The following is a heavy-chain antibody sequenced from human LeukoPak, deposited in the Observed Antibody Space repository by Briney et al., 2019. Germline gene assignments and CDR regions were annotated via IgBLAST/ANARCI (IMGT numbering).Heavy chain of an antibody. D-gene: IGHD1-26*01. CDR1: GFTFSSYW. Sequence: GGSLRLSCAASGFTFSSYWVHWVRQAPGKGLEWVARINSDGSTINHADSVRGRFTISRANAENTLYLQMSSLRAEDTAIYFCARAAYYRFDYWGQGTLVTVSS. V-gene: IGHV3-74*01. CDR2: INSDGSTI. J-gene: IGHJ4*02. CDR3: ARAAYYRFDY.